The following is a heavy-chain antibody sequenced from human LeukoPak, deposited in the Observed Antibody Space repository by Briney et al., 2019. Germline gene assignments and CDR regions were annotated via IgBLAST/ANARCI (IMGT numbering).Heavy chain of an antibody. D-gene: IGHD1-14*01. Sequence: QPGGSLRLSCAASGFPFSNYWMHWVRQAPGKGLVWVSHINTDGSSAGYADSVKGRLTVSRDNSKNTLYLQLSSLRAEDTAIYFCAKPGALGPFHYYYYMDVWGKGTTVTVSS. V-gene: IGHV3-74*01. J-gene: IGHJ6*03. CDR2: INTDGSSA. CDR3: AKPGALGPFHYYYYMDV. CDR1: GFPFSNYW.